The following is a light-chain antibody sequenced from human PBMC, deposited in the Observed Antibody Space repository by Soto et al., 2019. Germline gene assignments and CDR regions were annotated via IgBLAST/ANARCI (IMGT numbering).Light chain of an antibody. CDR1: SSDVGGYNY. CDR2: EVS. V-gene: IGLV2-14*01. Sequence: QSALTQPASVSGSPGQSITISCTGTSSDVGGYNYVSWYQQHPGKAPKLMIYEVSNRPSGVSNRFSGSKSGNTASLTISGLQAEDEADYYGSSYSSSGAPWVFGGGTKLTVL. CDR3: SSYSSSGAPWV. J-gene: IGLJ3*02.